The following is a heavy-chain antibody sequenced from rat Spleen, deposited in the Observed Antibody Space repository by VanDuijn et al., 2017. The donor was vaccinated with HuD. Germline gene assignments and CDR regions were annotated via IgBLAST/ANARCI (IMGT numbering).Heavy chain of an antibody. Sequence: EVRLVESDGGLVQPGRSLKLSCAASGFTLSDYYMAWVRQAPTKGLDWVATISFDGRDTYYRDSVKGRFTISRDKTKSTLYLQMDSLRSEDTATYYCTRQAYGYYFDYWGQGVMVTVSS. D-gene: IGHD1-3*01. CDR1: GFTLSDYY. V-gene: IGHV5-29*01. CDR3: TRQAYGYYFDY. J-gene: IGHJ2*01. CDR2: ISFDGRDT.